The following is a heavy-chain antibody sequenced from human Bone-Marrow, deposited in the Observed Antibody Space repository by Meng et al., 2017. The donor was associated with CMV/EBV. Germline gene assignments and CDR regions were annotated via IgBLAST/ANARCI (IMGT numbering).Heavy chain of an antibody. V-gene: IGHV3-30*04. CDR1: GFTFSSYA. D-gene: IGHD5-12*01. CDR2: ISYDGSNK. CDR3: ATGAGLRGYVGN. Sequence: GESLKISCAASGFTFSSYAMHWVRQAPGKGLEWVAVISYDGSNKYYADSVKGRLTISRDNSKNTLYLQMNSLRAEDTAVYYCATGAGLRGYVGNWGQGTLVTVSS. J-gene: IGHJ4*02.